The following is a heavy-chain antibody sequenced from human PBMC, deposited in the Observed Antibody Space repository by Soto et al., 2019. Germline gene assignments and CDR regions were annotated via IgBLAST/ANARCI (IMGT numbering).Heavy chain of an antibody. CDR2: ISATGGGT. J-gene: IGHJ5*01. D-gene: IGHD3-16*01. V-gene: IGHV3-23*01. CDR3: VKDRRAGGNPAFYFDF. Sequence: GSLRLSCTASGXTFNNYSISWVRQAPGKGLESVSLISATGGGTYYADSVKGRFSISRDNSKKTLYLKMNSLRAEETAVYYCVKDRRAGGNPAFYFDFWRQGAQVTVSP. CDR1: GXTFNNYS.